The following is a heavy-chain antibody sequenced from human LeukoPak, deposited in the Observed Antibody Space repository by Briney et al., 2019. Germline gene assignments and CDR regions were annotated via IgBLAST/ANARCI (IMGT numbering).Heavy chain of an antibody. Sequence: GGSLRLSCAASGFTFNTYAMNWVRQAPGKGLEWVSSISSSSSSTYYADSVKGRFTMSRDNAKSSLYLQMNSLGVDDTALYYCARKYSGSHSLDYWGQGTLVTGPS. V-gene: IGHV3-21*01. J-gene: IGHJ4*02. CDR3: ARKYSGSHSLDY. D-gene: IGHD1-26*01. CDR1: GFTFNTYA. CDR2: ISSSSSST.